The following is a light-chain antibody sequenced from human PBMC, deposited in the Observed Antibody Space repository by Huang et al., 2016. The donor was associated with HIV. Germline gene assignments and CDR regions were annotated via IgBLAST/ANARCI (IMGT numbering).Light chain of an antibody. V-gene: IGKV3-11*01. Sequence: EIVLTQSQATLSLSPGERATLSCRASQSVSSYLAWYQLKPGQAPRLLIYDASNRATGIPARFSGSGSGTDFTLTISSLEPEDFAVYYCQQRSNWPPRTTFGGGTKAEIK. CDR1: QSVSSY. J-gene: IGKJ4*01. CDR2: DAS. CDR3: QQRSNWPPRTT.